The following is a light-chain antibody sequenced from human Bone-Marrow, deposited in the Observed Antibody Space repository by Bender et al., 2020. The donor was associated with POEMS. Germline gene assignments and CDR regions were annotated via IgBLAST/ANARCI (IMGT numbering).Light chain of an antibody. CDR3: CSNAGTYMLV. CDR2: DVS. V-gene: IGLV2-11*01. J-gene: IGLJ1*01. Sequence: QSALTQPPSVSGSPGQSVTISCTGTSSDVSDYNFVSWFQQHPGKAPKLMIYDVSRRPSGVPDRFSGSRSGNTASLTISGLQAEDEADYYCCSNAGTYMLVFGVGTKVTVL. CDR1: SSDVSDYNF.